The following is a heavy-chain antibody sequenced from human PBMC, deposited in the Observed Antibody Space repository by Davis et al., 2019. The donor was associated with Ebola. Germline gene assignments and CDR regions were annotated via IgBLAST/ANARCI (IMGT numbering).Heavy chain of an antibody. CDR2: INHSGST. V-gene: IGHV4-39*07. J-gene: IGHJ5*02. D-gene: IGHD2-2*01. CDR3: ARAYQLLGWFDP. CDR1: GASISSSNYY. Sequence: SETLSLTCTVSGASISSSNYYWGWIRQPPGKGLEWIGEINHSGSTNYNPSLKSRVTISVDKSKNQFSLKLSSVTAADTAVYYCARAYQLLGWFDPWGQGTLVTVSS.